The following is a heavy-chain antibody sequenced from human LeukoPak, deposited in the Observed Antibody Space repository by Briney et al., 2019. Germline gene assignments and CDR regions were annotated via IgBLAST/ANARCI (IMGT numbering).Heavy chain of an antibody. J-gene: IGHJ5*02. CDR1: GYTFTGYG. Sequence: GASVKVSCKASGYTFTGYGISWVRQAPGQGLEWMGIINPSGGSTSYAQKFQGRVTMTRDTSTSTVYMELSSLRSEDTAVYYCARGFDSSSWYGPVTPPNWFDPWGQGTLVTVSS. D-gene: IGHD6-13*01. CDR2: INPSGGST. CDR3: ARGFDSSSWYGPVTPPNWFDP. V-gene: IGHV1-46*01.